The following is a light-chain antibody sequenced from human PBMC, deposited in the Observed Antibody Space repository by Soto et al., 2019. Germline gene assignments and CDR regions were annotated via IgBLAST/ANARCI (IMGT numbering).Light chain of an antibody. CDR3: QQYGGSPGT. CDR2: GAP. V-gene: IGKV3-20*01. CDR1: QSVSSSY. J-gene: IGKJ1*01. Sequence: EIVLTQSPVTLSLSPGERATLSCRASQSVSSSYLAWSQQKPGQAPRLLIYGAPSRATGIPDRFSGSGSGTDFTLTITRLEPEDFAMYYCQQYGGSPGTFGQGTKVDIK.